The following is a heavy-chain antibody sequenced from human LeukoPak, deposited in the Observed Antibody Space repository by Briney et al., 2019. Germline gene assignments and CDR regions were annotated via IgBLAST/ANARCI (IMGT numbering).Heavy chain of an antibody. Sequence: SETLSLTCTVSGGSISSSSYYWGWIRQPPGKGLEWIGSIYYSGSTYYNPSLKSRVTISVDTSKNQFSLKLSSVTAADTAVYYCARGDPHSSADAFDIWGQGTMVTVSS. V-gene: IGHV4-39*07. CDR3: ARGDPHSSADAFDI. J-gene: IGHJ3*02. CDR2: IYYSGST. CDR1: GGSISSSSYY. D-gene: IGHD6-25*01.